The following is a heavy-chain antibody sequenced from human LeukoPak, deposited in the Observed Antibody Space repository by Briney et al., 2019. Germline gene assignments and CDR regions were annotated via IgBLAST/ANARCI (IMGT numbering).Heavy chain of an antibody. CDR2: INSDGSST. CDR3: AREQANSYYDFWSGQNSLLDY. J-gene: IGHJ4*02. Sequence: GGSLRPSCAASGFTFSSYWMHWVRQAPGKWLVWVSRINSDGSSTSYADSVKARFTISRDNAKNTLYLQMNSLRAEDTAVYYCAREQANSYYDFWSGQNSLLDYWGQGTLVTVSS. D-gene: IGHD3-3*01. CDR1: GFTFSSYW. V-gene: IGHV3-74*01.